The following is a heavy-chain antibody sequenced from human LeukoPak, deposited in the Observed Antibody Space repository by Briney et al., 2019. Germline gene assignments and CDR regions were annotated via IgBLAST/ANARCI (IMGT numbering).Heavy chain of an antibody. J-gene: IGHJ4*02. D-gene: IGHD3-10*01. CDR3: AKVGLWFGELSLFDY. CDR1: GFTFSSYS. CDR2: ISSSSSYI. Sequence: GGSLRLSCAASGFTFSSYSMNWVRQAPGKGLEWVSSISSSSSYIYYADSVKGRFTISRDNAKNSLYLQMNSLRAEDTAVYYCAKVGLWFGELSLFDYWGQGTLVTVSS. V-gene: IGHV3-21*04.